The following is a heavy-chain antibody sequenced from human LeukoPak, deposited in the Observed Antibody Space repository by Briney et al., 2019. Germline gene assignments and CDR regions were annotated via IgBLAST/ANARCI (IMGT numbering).Heavy chain of an antibody. D-gene: IGHD6-19*01. CDR2: IYYSGST. V-gene: IGHV4-39*07. CDR1: GGSISSSSYY. CDR3: ARDRVAGIPFDY. Sequence: SETLSLTCTVSGGSISSSSYYWGWIRQPPGKGLGWIGSIYYSGSTYYNPSLKSRVTISVDTSKNQFSLKLSSVTAADTAVYYCARDRVAGIPFDYWGQEPWSPSPQ. J-gene: IGHJ4*01.